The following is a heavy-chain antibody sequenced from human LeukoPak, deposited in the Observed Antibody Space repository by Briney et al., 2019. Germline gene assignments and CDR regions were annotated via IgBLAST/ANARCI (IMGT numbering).Heavy chain of an antibody. CDR3: ASPGYSYGYSFFDY. CDR1: GFTFSSYW. J-gene: IGHJ4*02. D-gene: IGHD5-18*01. Sequence: GGSLRLSCAASGFTFSSYWMNWVRQAPGKGLEWVSYISSSSSTMYYADSVKGRFTISRDNAKNSLYLQMNSLRDEDTAVYYCASPGYSYGYSFFDYWGQGTLVTVSS. V-gene: IGHV3-48*02. CDR2: ISSSSSTM.